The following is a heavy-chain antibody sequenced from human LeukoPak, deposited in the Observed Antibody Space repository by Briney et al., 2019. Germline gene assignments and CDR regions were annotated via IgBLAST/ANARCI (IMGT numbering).Heavy chain of an antibody. CDR2: IYYSGST. CDR3: ARGGTTVTTLNWFDP. J-gene: IGHJ5*02. D-gene: IGHD4-17*01. Sequence: PSRTLSLTCTVSGGSISSGDYYWSWIRQPPGKGLEWIGYIYYSGSTYYNPSLKSRVTISVDTSKNQFSLKLSSVTAADTAVYYCARGGTTVTTLNWFDPWGQGTLVTVSS. CDR1: GGSISSGDYY. V-gene: IGHV4-30-4*08.